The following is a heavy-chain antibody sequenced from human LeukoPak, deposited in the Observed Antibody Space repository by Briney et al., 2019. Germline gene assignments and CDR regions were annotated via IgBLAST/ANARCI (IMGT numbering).Heavy chain of an antibody. CDR2: IYTSGST. Sequence: NASQTLSLTCTVSGGSISSGSYCWSWIRQPAGKGLEWIGRIYTSGSTNYNPSLKSRVTISVDTSKNQFSLKLSSVTAADTAVYYCARESSGYYYFDYWGQGTLVTVSS. J-gene: IGHJ4*02. D-gene: IGHD3-22*01. V-gene: IGHV4-61*02. CDR3: ARESSGYYYFDY. CDR1: GGSISSGSYC.